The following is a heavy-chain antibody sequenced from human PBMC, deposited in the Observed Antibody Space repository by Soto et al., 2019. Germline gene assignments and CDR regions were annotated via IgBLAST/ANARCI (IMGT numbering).Heavy chain of an antibody. J-gene: IGHJ4*02. CDR3: ATISDRGIAAALDF. CDR1: TFIFTNYA. CDR2: ISGSGGTT. Sequence: PGGSLRLSXAASTFIFTNYAMSWVRQAPGEGLEWVSAISGSGGTTYYAESVKGRFSISRDNSKNTLYLQLNSLRVEDTAIYYCATISDRGIAAALDFWGQGTLVTVSS. D-gene: IGHD6-13*01. V-gene: IGHV3-23*01.